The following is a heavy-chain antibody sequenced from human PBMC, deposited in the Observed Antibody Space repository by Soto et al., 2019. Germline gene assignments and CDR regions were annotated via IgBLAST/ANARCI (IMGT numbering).Heavy chain of an antibody. CDR3: STNGDS. J-gene: IGHJ4*02. Sequence: QVHLQESVPGLVKPSGTLSLTCAVYGVSISSDNWWSWVSQPPGKGLEWIGEIYHSGSTNYSPSHSRLVTISVDKSNNQFSLTLTSVTAAYPAVYYCSTNGDSWGQGTLVTVSS. V-gene: IGHV4-4*02. D-gene: IGHD1-1*01. CDR2: IYHSGST. CDR1: GVSISSDNW.